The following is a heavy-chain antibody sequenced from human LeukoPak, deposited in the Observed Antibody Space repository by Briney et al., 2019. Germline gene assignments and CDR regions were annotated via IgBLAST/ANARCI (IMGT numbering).Heavy chain of an antibody. J-gene: IGHJ4*02. CDR2: IYHSGTT. Sequence: PSETLSLTCSVSGGSLSGSSQYWGWIRQSPGKGLEYIGSIYHSGTTYNNPSLNSRVTISVYASKNQFSLELSSVTAADTAVYYCSSRGYIYGRYFDYWGQGTLVTVSS. CDR3: SSRGYIYGRYFDY. V-gene: IGHV4-39*01. CDR1: GGSLSGSSQY. D-gene: IGHD5-18*01.